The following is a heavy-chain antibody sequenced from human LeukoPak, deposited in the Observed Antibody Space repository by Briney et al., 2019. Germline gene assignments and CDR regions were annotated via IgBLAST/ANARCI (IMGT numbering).Heavy chain of an antibody. CDR2: IYTSGST. Sequence: KTSETLSLTCTVSGGSISSYYWSWIRQPAGKGLEWIGRIYTSGSTNYNPSLKSRVTMSVDTSKNQFSLKLSSVTAADTAVYYCAREGAAAGTIGSYNWFDPWGQGTLVTVSS. J-gene: IGHJ5*02. V-gene: IGHV4-4*07. CDR3: AREGAAAGTIGSYNWFDP. D-gene: IGHD6-13*01. CDR1: GGSISSYY.